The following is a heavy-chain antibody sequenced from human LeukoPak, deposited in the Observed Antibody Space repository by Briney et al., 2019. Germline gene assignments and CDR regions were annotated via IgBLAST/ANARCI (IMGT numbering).Heavy chain of an antibody. Sequence: ASVKVSCKASGYTFTSYGISWVRQAPGQGLEWTGWISAYNGNTNYAQKLQGRVTMTTDTSTSTAYMELRSLRSDDTAVYYCARDPYSGSYGNYYYYFMDVWGKGTTVTISS. CDR3: ARDPYSGSYGNYYYYFMDV. CDR2: ISAYNGNT. CDR1: GYTFTSYG. D-gene: IGHD1-26*01. V-gene: IGHV1-18*01. J-gene: IGHJ6*03.